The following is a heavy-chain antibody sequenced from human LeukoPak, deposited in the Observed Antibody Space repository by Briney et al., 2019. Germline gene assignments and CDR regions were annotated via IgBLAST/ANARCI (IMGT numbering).Heavy chain of an antibody. J-gene: IGHJ4*02. V-gene: IGHV1-69*13. CDR3: ARKNCSSTSCPVDH. Sequence: SVKVSCKASGGTFSSYAISWVRQAPGQGLEWMGGIIPIFGTANYAQKFQGRVTITADESTSTAYMELSSLRSEDTAAYYCARKNCSSTSCPVDHWGQGTLVPVSS. CDR1: GGTFSSYA. CDR2: IIPIFGTA. D-gene: IGHD2-2*01.